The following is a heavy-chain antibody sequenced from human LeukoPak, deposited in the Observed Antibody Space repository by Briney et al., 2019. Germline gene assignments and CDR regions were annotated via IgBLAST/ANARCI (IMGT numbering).Heavy chain of an antibody. CDR3: ARDLGYCSSTSCYGPESGAFDI. Sequence: SETLSLTCTVSGGPISSYYWSWIRQPPGKGLEWIGYIYYSGSTNYNPSLKSRVTISVDTSKNQFSLKLSSVTAADTAVYYYARDLGYCSSTSCYGPESGAFDIWGQGTMVTVSS. D-gene: IGHD2-2*01. J-gene: IGHJ3*02. CDR2: IYYSGST. CDR1: GGPISSYY. V-gene: IGHV4-59*01.